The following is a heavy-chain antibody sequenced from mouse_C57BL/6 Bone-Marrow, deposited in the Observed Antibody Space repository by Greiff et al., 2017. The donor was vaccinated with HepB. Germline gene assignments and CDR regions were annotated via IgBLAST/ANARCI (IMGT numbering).Heavy chain of an antibody. CDR2: IYPGSGST. V-gene: IGHV1-55*01. Sequence: VQLQQSGAELVKPGASVKMSCKASGYTFTSYWITWVKQRPGQGLEWIGDIYPGSGSTNYNEKFKSKATLTVETSSSTAYMQLSSLTSEDSAVYYCARDGSSLYYFDYWGQGTTLTVSS. D-gene: IGHD1-1*01. CDR1: GYTFTSYW. J-gene: IGHJ2*01. CDR3: ARDGSSLYYFDY.